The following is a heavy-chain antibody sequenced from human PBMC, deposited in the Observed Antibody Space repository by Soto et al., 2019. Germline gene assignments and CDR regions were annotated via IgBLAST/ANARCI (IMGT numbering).Heavy chain of an antibody. Sequence: VGSLRLSCAASGFALSGYAMDWVRQAPGKGLEYVSGISSNGVGTYYANSVQGRFTISRDNSKNTVYLQMGSLRAEDTAVYYCAKGGGLTTVTTWGYYYYYYMDVWGKGTTVTVSS. CDR1: GFALSGYA. CDR2: ISSNGVGT. CDR3: AKGGGLTTVTTWGYYYYYYMDV. V-gene: IGHV3-64*01. D-gene: IGHD4-17*01. J-gene: IGHJ6*03.